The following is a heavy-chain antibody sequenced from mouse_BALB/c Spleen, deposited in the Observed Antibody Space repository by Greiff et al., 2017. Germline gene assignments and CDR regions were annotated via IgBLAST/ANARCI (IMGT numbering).Heavy chain of an antibody. Sequence: EVQLVESGAELVRPGALVKLSCKASGFNIKDYYMHWVKQRPEQGLEWIGWIDPENGNTIYDPKFQGKASITADTSSNTAYLQLSSLTSEDTAVYYCARWAMITSGYYAMDYWGQGTSVTVSS. CDR3: ARWAMITSGYYAMDY. V-gene: IGHV14-1*02. CDR1: GFNIKDYY. CDR2: IDPENGNT. J-gene: IGHJ4*01. D-gene: IGHD2-4*01.